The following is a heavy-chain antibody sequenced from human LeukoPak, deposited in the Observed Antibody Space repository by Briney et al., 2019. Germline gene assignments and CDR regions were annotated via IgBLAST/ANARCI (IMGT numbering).Heavy chain of an antibody. CDR2: INHSGST. CDR1: GGSFSGYY. CDR3: ASRSRGSYKQNDY. J-gene: IGHJ4*02. Sequence: SETLSLTCAVYGGSFSGYYWSWIRQPPGKGLEWIGEINHSGSTNYSPSLKSRVTISVDTSKNQFSLKLSSVTAADTAVYYCASRSRGSYKQNDYWGQGTLVTVSS. V-gene: IGHV4-34*01. D-gene: IGHD1-26*01.